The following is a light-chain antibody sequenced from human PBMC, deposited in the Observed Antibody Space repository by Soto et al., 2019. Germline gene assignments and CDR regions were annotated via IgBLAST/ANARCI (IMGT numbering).Light chain of an antibody. CDR1: SGHTNYA. V-gene: IGLV4-69*01. Sequence: QSVLTQSPSASASPGASVKLTCTLSSGHTNYAIAWHQQQPEKGPRFLMKINSDGSHSKGDGVPDRFSGSSSEAERYFTISSLQSEDEADYYCQTWGTGIVTFGGGTKVTVL. CDR2: INSDGSH. J-gene: IGLJ2*01. CDR3: QTWGTGIVT.